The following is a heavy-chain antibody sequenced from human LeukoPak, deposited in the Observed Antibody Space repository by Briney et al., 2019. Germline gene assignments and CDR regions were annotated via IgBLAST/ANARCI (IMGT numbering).Heavy chain of an antibody. J-gene: IGHJ3*02. CDR2: ISGSGGST. CDR3: AKVVPPTAFYDYVWGSYRYLAFDI. CDR1: GFTFSSYA. D-gene: IGHD3-16*02. V-gene: IGHV3-23*01. Sequence: PGGSLRLSCAASGFTFSSYAMSWVRQAPGKGLEWVSAISGSGGSTYYADSVKGRFTISRDNSKNTLYLQMNSLRAEDTAVYYCAKVVPPTAFYDYVWGSYRYLAFDIWGQGTMVTVSS.